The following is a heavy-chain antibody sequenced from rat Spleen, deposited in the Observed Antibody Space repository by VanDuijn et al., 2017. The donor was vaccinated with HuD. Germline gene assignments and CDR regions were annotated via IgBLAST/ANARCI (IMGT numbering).Heavy chain of an antibody. CDR2: MWYDGDT. Sequence: QVQLKESGPGLVQPSQTLSLTCTVSGFSLISHSVHWVRQPSGKGPEWKAKMWYDGDTAYNSALKSRLTISRDTSKNQVFLKMNSLQTDDTAKYFCARQLYYGYNHFDYWGQGLMVTVSS. J-gene: IGHJ2*01. D-gene: IGHD1-9*01. CDR3: ARQLYYGYNHFDY. V-gene: IGHV2-63*01. CDR1: GFSLISHS.